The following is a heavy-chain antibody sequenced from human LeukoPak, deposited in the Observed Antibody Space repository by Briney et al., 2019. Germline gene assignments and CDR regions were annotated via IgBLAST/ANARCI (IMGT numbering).Heavy chain of an antibody. J-gene: IGHJ4*02. CDR1: GGSFSGYY. CDR2: INHSGST. Sequence: SETLSLTCAVYGGSFSGYYWSWIRQPPGKGLEWIGEINHSGSTNYNPSLKSRVTISVDTSKNQSSLKLSSVTAADTAVYYCARGRSSKSSITMVRGVITPYYFDYWGQGTLVTVSS. CDR3: ARGRSSKSSITMVRGVITPYYFDY. V-gene: IGHV4-34*01. D-gene: IGHD3-10*01.